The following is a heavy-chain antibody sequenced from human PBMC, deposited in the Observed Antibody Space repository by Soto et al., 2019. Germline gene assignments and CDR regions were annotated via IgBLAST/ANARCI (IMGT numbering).Heavy chain of an antibody. CDR1: GGSISSGGYS. D-gene: IGHD3-22*01. CDR2: IYHSGST. V-gene: IGHV4-30-2*01. CDR3: ATYYYDSSGYHHPPYVFQH. J-gene: IGHJ1*01. Sequence: SETLSLTCAVSGGSISSGGYSWSWIRQPPGKGLEWIGYIYHSGSTYYNPSLKSRVTTSVDRSKNQFSLKLSSVTAADTAVYYCATYYYDSSGYHHPPYVFQHWGQGTLVTVSS.